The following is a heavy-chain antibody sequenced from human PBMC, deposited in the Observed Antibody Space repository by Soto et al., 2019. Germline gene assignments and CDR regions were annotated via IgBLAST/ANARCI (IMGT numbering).Heavy chain of an antibody. CDR3: ARGAASQHYYYYYGMDV. CDR2: IYFSGST. V-gene: IGHV4-31*03. Sequence: SESLSLTCTVSGGSISSGDYYWSWIRQHPGKGLEWIGYIYFSGSTYYNPSLKSRVTISIDTSKNQFSLELSSMTAADTALYYCARGAASQHYYYYYGMDVWGQGTTVTVSS. CDR1: GGSISSGDYY. J-gene: IGHJ6*02. D-gene: IGHD6-13*01.